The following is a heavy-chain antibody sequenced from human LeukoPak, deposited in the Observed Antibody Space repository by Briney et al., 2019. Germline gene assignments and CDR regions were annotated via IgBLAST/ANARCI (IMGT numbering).Heavy chain of an antibody. J-gene: IGHJ5*02. CDR3: AKDSDSNAFDP. CDR1: GFAFSSYS. Sequence: PGGSLRLSCAASGFAFSSYSMNWVRQAPGKGLEWVAVIWYDGSNKYYADSVKGRFTVSRDNSKNTLYLQMNSLRAEDTAVYYCAKDSDSNAFDPWGQGTLVTVSS. V-gene: IGHV3-33*06. CDR2: IWYDGSNK. D-gene: IGHD4-11*01.